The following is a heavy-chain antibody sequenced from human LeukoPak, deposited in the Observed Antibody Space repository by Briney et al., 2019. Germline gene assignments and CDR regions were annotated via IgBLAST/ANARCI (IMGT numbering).Heavy chain of an antibody. Sequence: QSGGSLRLSCAASGFTFSGSAMHWVRQASGKGLEWVGRIRSKANSYATAYTASVKGRFAISRDDSKNTAYLQMNSLKTEDTAVYYCTRRIAAGLNFDYWGQGTLVTVSS. CDR3: TRRIAAGLNFDY. V-gene: IGHV3-73*01. J-gene: IGHJ4*02. CDR1: GFTFSGSA. CDR2: IRSKANSYAT. D-gene: IGHD6-13*01.